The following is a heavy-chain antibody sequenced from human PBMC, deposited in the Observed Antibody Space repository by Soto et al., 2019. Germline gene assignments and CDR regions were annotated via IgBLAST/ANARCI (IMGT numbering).Heavy chain of an antibody. CDR2: IYHSGST. Sequence: QVQLQESGPGLVKPSGTLSITCAVSGGSISSSNWWSWVRQPPGKGLEWIGEIYHSGSTNYHPSLKSRVTISVDKSKNQFSRKLSSVTAADTAVYYCAKTRSVRGDLRYFDYWGQGTLVTVSS. CDR1: GGSISSSNW. D-gene: IGHD3-10*01. CDR3: AKTRSVRGDLRYFDY. J-gene: IGHJ4*02. V-gene: IGHV4-4*02.